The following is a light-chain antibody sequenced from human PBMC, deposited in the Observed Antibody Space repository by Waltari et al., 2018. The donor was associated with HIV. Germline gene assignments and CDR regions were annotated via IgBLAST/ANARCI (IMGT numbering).Light chain of an antibody. CDR1: QSLSSN. Sequence: EVVMAQSPATLSVSPGERATLSCRASQSLSSNLAWYHQRPGQAPRLLIYGASTRATGIPARFSGGGSGTEFTLTISSLQSGDFGVYYCQQYNNWPRTFGQGTKVEIQ. CDR2: GAS. J-gene: IGKJ1*01. CDR3: QQYNNWPRT. V-gene: IGKV3-15*01.